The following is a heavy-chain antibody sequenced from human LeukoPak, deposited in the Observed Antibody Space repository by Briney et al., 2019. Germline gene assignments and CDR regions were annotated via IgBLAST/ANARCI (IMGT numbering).Heavy chain of an antibody. J-gene: IGHJ4*02. CDR3: ARDLQYSSGWYDY. V-gene: IGHV4-59*12. Sequence: SETLSLTCTVSGGSISSYYWSWIRQPPGKGLEWIGYIYYSGSTNYNPSLKSRVTISVDTSKNQFSLKLSSVTAADTAVYYCARDLQYSSGWYDYWGQGTLVTVSS. CDR2: IYYSGST. CDR1: GGSISSYY. D-gene: IGHD6-19*01.